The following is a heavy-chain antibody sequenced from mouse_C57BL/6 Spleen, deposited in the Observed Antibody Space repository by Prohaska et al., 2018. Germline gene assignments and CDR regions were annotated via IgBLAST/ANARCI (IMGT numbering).Heavy chain of an antibody. CDR2: INTYSGVP. CDR3: ARSVVGAMDY. V-gene: IGHV9-3*01. D-gene: IGHD1-1*01. Sequence: QIQLVQSGPELKKPGETVKISCKASGYTFPTYGMSWVNQAPGKGLKWMGWINTYSGVPTYADDFKGRFAFSLETSASTAYLQINNLKNEDTATYFCARSVVGAMDYWCQGTSVTVSS. J-gene: IGHJ4*01. CDR1: GYTFPTYG.